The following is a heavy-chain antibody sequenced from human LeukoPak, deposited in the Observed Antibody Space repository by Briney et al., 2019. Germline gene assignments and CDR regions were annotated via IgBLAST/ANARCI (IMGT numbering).Heavy chain of an antibody. CDR3: AKDSMVRGVIIPI. D-gene: IGHD3-10*01. Sequence: GASLRLSCAASGFTFSNYAMSWVRQAPGKGLEWGSAISGSAVDTWYADSVKGRFTISRDNSKDTLYLQMNSLRAEDTAVYYCAKDSMVRGVIIPIWGQGTLVTVSS. CDR2: ISGSAVDT. V-gene: IGHV3-23*01. J-gene: IGHJ4*02. CDR1: GFTFSNYA.